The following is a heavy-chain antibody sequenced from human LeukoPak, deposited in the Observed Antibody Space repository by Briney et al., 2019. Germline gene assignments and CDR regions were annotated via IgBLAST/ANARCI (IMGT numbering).Heavy chain of an antibody. J-gene: IGHJ6*02. CDR2: VYNSGDT. D-gene: IGHD5-18*01. V-gene: IGHV4-59*08. CDR3: ASASGYSYGYAYYGMDV. Sequence: SETLSLTCTVSGGSTSSDYWSWIRQSPGKGLEWVGYVYNSGDTGKNPSLKSRVTILLDTSKNQCSLKLTSVSAADTAVYYCASASGYSYGYAYYGMDVWGQGTTVTVSS. CDR1: GGSTSSDY.